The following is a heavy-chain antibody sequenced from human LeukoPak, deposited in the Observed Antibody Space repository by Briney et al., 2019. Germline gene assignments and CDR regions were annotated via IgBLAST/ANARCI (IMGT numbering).Heavy chain of an antibody. V-gene: IGHV1-18*01. J-gene: IGHJ4*02. CDR2: ISTYNGNT. Sequence: ASVKVSCKASGYTFTSYGIIWVRQAPGQGLEWMVWISTYNGNTNYAQKLQGRVTMTTDTSTTTAYMELRSLRSDDTAVYYCARGRPHYYGPGSYEDHWGQGTLVTVSS. D-gene: IGHD3-10*01. CDR3: ARGRPHYYGPGSYEDH. CDR1: GYTFTSYG.